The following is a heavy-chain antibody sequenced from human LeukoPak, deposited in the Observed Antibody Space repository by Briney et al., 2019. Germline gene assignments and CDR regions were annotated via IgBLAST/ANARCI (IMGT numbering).Heavy chain of an antibody. CDR1: GFTFSSYW. J-gene: IGHJ4*02. V-gene: IGHV3-7*01. D-gene: IGHD6-13*01. CDR3: ARYGSTWDLDY. Sequence: GGSLRLSCAASGFTFSSYWMNWVRQAPGKGLEWVANIKQVGNDKYYVDSVKGRFTISRDNAKNSLYLQMNSLRAEDTAVYYCARYGSTWDLDYWGQGTLVTVSS. CDR2: IKQVGNDK.